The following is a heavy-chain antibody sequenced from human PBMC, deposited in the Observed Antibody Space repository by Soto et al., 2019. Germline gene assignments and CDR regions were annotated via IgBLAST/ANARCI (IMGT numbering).Heavy chain of an antibody. CDR1: GFTFSSYA. J-gene: IGHJ5*02. CDR3: AKEGVPVLGGTWFDP. Sequence: EVQLLESGGGLVQPGGSLRLSCAASGFTFSSYAMSWVRQAPGKGLEWVSAISGSGGSTYYADSVKGRFTISRDNSKNTLYRQMNSLRAEDTAVYYGAKEGVPVLGGTWFDPWGQGTLVTVSS. V-gene: IGHV3-23*01. D-gene: IGHD3-16*01. CDR2: ISGSGGST.